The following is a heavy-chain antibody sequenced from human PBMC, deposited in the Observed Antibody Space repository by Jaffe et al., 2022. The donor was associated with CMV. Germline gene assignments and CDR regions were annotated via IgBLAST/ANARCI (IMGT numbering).Heavy chain of an antibody. CDR3: ARHAGYSSGWQYYYYYMDV. V-gene: IGHV4-59*08. J-gene: IGHJ6*03. Sequence: QVQLQESGPGLVKPSETLSLTCTVSGGSISSYYWSWIRQPPGKGLEWIGYIYYSGSTNYNPSLKSRVTISVDTSKNQFSLKLSSVTAADTAVYYCARHAGYSSGWQYYYYYMDVWGKGTTVTVSS. CDR2: IYYSGST. CDR1: GGSISSYY. D-gene: IGHD6-19*01.